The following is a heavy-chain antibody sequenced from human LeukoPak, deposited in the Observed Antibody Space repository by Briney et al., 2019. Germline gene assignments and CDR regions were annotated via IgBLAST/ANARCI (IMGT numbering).Heavy chain of an antibody. CDR1: GFTFSSYA. CDR3: ARGQAVAGTLPFVDVHWFDP. D-gene: IGHD6-19*01. CDR2: ISSSSSTI. Sequence: TGGSLRLSCAASGFTFSSYAMSWVRQAPGKGLEWVSYISSSSSTIYYADSVKGRFTISRDNAKNSLYLQMNSLRAEDTAVYYCARGQAVAGTLPFVDVHWFDPWGQGTLVTVSS. V-gene: IGHV3-48*01. J-gene: IGHJ5*02.